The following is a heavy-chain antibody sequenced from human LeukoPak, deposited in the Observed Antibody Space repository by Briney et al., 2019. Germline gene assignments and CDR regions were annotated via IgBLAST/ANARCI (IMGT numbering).Heavy chain of an antibody. V-gene: IGHV3-13*01. CDR1: GFTFSTYD. CDR3: ARDLGTGSAYTNRFDL. D-gene: IGHD3-22*01. Sequence: GGSLRLSCAASGFTFSTYDMHWVRQVTGKGLEWVSAIGITGTTYYLASVKGRFTISKENAKNSFYLQMNSLRAGDTAVYYCARDLGTGSAYTNRFDLWGQGTLVTVPS. CDR2: IGITGTT. J-gene: IGHJ5*02.